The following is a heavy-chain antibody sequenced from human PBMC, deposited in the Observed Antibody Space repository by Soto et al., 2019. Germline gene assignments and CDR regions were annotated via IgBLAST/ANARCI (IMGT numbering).Heavy chain of an antibody. J-gene: IGHJ6*03. V-gene: IGHV4-34*01. Sequence: SETLSLTCTVSGGSFSGYYWSWIRQPPGKGLEWIGEINHSGSTNYNPSLKSRVTISVDTSKNQFSLKLSSVTAADTAVYYCARGYTIFGVVSYMDVWGKGTTVTAP. CDR2: INHSGST. CDR1: GGSFSGYY. CDR3: ARGYTIFGVVSYMDV. D-gene: IGHD3-3*01.